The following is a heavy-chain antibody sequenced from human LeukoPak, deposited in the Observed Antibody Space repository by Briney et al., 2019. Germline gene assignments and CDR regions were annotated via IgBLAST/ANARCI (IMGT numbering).Heavy chain of an antibody. V-gene: IGHV4-59*08. J-gene: IGHJ5*02. CDR3: ARHYSITGGRLSGYWLDP. D-gene: IGHD3-22*01. CDR2: IYYSGYT. Sequence: SETLSLTSTVSGASITTYYWSWIRQPPGKGLEWIAYIYYSGYTNYNASLKSRVTISVDTSKNQVSLKLTSVTAADTAVYYCARHYSITGGRLSGYWLDPWGQGTRVTVSS. CDR1: GASITTYY.